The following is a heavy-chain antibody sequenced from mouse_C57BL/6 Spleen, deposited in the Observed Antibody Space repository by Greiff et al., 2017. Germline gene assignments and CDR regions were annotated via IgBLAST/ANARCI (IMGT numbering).Heavy chain of an antibody. J-gene: IGHJ1*03. D-gene: IGHD2-12*01. CDR1: GYTFTDYN. V-gene: IGHV1-18*01. CDR2: INPNNGGT. Sequence: EVKLQQSGPELVKPGASVKIPCKASGYTFTDYNMDWVKQSHGKSLEWIGDINPNNGGTIYNQKFKGKATLTVDKSSSTAYMELRSLTSEDTAVYYCAREDYSVPYWYFDVWGTGTTVTVSS. CDR3: AREDYSVPYWYFDV.